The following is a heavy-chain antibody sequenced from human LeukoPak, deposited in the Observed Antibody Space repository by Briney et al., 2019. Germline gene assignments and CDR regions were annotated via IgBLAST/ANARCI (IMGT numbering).Heavy chain of an antibody. D-gene: IGHD2-15*01. CDR2: IYYSGST. J-gene: IGHJ4*02. Sequence: SETLSLTCTVSGGSTSSSSYYWGWIRQPPGKGLEWIGSIYYSGSTYYNPSLKSRVTISVDTSKNQFSLKLSSVTAADTAVYYCARSVAVVTATFGYWGQGTLVTVSS. V-gene: IGHV4-39*01. CDR1: GGSTSSSSYY. CDR3: ARSVAVVTATFGY.